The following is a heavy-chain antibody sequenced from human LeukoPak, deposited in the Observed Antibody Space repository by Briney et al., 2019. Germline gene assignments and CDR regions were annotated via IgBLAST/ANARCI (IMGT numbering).Heavy chain of an antibody. CDR3: SRGEDIVVVPTATDAFAI. J-gene: IGHJ3*02. V-gene: IGHV4-39*07. D-gene: IGHD2-2*01. CDR2: IYTSGST. Sequence: SETLSLTCAVSGGSISSSRYYWGWIRQPPGKGLEWIGRIYTSGSTNYNPSLKSRVSVSVDTSKNQFSLKLSFVTAADTAVYYCSRGEDIVVVPTATDAFAIWGQGTMVTVSS. CDR1: GGSISSSRYY.